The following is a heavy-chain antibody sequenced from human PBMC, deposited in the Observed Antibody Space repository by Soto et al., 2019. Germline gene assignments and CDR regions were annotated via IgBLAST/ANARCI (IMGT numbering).Heavy chain of an antibody. CDR2: ISSSGSTI. CDR3: ARDPRSGRVTADAFDI. Sequence: LRLSCAASGSTFSDYYMSWIRQAPGKGLEWVSYISSSGSTIYYADSVKGRFTISRDNAKNSLYLQMNSLRAEDTAVYYCARDPRSGRVTADAFDIWGQGTMVTVSS. J-gene: IGHJ3*02. CDR1: GSTFSDYY. D-gene: IGHD3-9*01. V-gene: IGHV3-11*01.